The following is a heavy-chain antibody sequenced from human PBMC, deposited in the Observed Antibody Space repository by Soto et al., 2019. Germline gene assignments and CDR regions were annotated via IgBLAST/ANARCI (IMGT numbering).Heavy chain of an antibody. CDR3: ARDSRWFDP. Sequence: ASVKVSWKSSVYTFTNYDISCVRQAPGQGLEWMGWISAYNGNTNYAQKLQGRVTMTTDTSTSTAYMELRSLRSDDTAVYYCARDSRWFDPWGQGTLVTVSS. J-gene: IGHJ5*02. V-gene: IGHV1-18*01. CDR2: ISAYNGNT. CDR1: VYTFTNYD.